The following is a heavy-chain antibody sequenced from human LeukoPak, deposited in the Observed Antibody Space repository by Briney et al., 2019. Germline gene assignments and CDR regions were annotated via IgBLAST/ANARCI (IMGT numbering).Heavy chain of an antibody. D-gene: IGHD3-9*01. J-gene: IGHJ5*02. CDR2: INPNSGDT. CDR1: GYTFTSYY. V-gene: IGHV1-2*06. CDR3: ATANRSYDILTGYYWFDP. Sequence: ASVKVSCKASGYTFTSYYMHWVRQAPGQGLEWMGRINPNSGDTNYAQEFQGRVTMTEDTSTDTAYMELSSLRSEDTAVYYCATANRSYDILTGYYWFDPWGQGTLVTVSS.